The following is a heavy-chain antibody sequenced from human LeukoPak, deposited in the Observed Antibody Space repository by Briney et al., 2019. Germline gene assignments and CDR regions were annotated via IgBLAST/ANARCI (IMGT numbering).Heavy chain of an antibody. CDR1: RFNLGTYA. D-gene: IGHD1-14*01. Sequence: GESLRLSCEASRFNLGTYAMSWVRQAPGKGLEWVSIISGSGGSTSYADSVKGRFTISRDNSKNTLYLQMNSLSAEDTAVYYCARGDRGYWGQGTLVTVSS. CDR2: ISGSGGST. V-gene: IGHV3-23*01. J-gene: IGHJ4*02. CDR3: ARGDRGY.